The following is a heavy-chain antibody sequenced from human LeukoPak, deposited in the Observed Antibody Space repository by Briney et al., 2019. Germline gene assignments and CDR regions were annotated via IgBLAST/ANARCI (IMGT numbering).Heavy chain of an antibody. CDR1: GYTFTSYD. Sequence: ASVKVSCKASGYTFTSYDINWVRQATGQGLEWMGWMNPNSGNTGYAQKFQGRVTITRNASISTAYMELSSLRSEDTAVYYCAKGLWSGSYNGDYWGQGTLVTVSS. CDR3: AKGLWSGSYNGDY. V-gene: IGHV1-8*03. CDR2: MNPNSGNT. J-gene: IGHJ4*02. D-gene: IGHD1-26*01.